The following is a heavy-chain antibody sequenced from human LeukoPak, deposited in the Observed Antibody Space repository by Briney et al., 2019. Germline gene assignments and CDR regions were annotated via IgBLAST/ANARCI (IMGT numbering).Heavy chain of an antibody. CDR2: INPSGGST. V-gene: IGHV1-46*01. D-gene: IGHD2-21*02. CDR3: ARDPGGGDVDY. Sequence: ASVKVSCKASGYTFTSYYMHWVRQAPEPGLEWMGIINPSGGSTSYAQKFQGRVTMTRDTSTRTVYMELSRLRSEDTAVYYCARDPGGGDVDYWGQGTLVTVSS. CDR1: GYTFTSYY. J-gene: IGHJ4*02.